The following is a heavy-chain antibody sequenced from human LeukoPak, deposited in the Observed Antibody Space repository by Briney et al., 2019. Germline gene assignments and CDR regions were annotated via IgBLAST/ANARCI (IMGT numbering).Heavy chain of an antibody. D-gene: IGHD3-9*01. CDR2: ISGSGGST. CDR3: ASPGYDILTPLDY. CDR1: GFTFSSYA. J-gene: IGHJ4*02. V-gene: IGHV3-23*01. Sequence: PGGSLRLSCAASGFTFSSYAMSWVRQAPGKGLEWVSAISGSGGSTYYADSVKGRFTISRDNSKNTLYPQMNSLRAEDTAVYYCASPGYDILTPLDYWGQGTLVTVSS.